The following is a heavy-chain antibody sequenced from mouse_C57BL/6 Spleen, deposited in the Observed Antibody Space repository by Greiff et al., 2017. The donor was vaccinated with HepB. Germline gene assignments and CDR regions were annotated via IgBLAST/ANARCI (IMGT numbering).Heavy chain of an antibody. Sequence: EVMLVESGEGLVKPGGSLKLSCAASGFTFSSYAMSWVRQTPEKRLEWVAYISSGGDYIYYADTVKGRFTISRDNARNTLYLQMSSLKSEDTAMYYWTREGLRRGGFDVWGTGTTVTVSS. V-gene: IGHV5-9-1*02. CDR2: ISSGGDYI. CDR1: GFTFSSYA. D-gene: IGHD2-4*01. CDR3: TREGLRRGGFDV. J-gene: IGHJ1*03.